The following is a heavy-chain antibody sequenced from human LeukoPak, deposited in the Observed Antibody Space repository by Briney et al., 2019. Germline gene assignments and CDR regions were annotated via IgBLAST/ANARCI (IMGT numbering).Heavy chain of an antibody. CDR1: GGSISSSSYY. CDR2: IYYSGST. CDR3: ARDLPPSIVVVTATYFDY. Sequence: PSETLSLTCTVSGGSISSSSYYWGWIRQPPGKGLEWIGSIYYSGSTYYNPSLKSRVTISVDTSKNQFSLKLSSVTAADTAVYYCARDLPPSIVVVTATYFDYWGQGTLVTVSS. J-gene: IGHJ4*02. V-gene: IGHV4-39*07. D-gene: IGHD2-21*02.